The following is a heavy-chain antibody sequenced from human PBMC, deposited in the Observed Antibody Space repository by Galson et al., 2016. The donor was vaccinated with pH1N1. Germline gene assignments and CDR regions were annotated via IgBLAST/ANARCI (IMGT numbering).Heavy chain of an antibody. V-gene: IGHV5-51*01. CDR3: ARIGRYDPIYYYYMDV. D-gene: IGHD5-24*01. J-gene: IGHJ6*03. Sequence: QSGAEVKKPGESLKISCKGSGSSFTSYWIAWVRQMPGKGLEWMGIIYPGDSDTRYSPSFQGQVTISADKSINTAYLQWSSLKASDTAMYYGARIGRYDPIYYYYMDVWGKGTTVTVSS. CDR1: GSSFTSYW. CDR2: IYPGDSDT.